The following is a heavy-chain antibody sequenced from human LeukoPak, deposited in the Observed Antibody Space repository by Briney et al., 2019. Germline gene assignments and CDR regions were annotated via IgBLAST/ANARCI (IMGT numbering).Heavy chain of an antibody. D-gene: IGHD3-10*01. Sequence: SETLSLTCSVSGGSMSSPSFYWAWIRQPPGKGLEWIGNIYYSGSTYYNPSLQSRVTISVDTSKNQFSLKLTSVTAADKAVYYCASMSRGVILGPNYYSYYMEVCGKGATVIVSS. CDR1: GGSMSSPSFY. J-gene: IGHJ6*03. CDR2: IYYSGST. CDR3: ASMSRGVILGPNYYSYYMEV. V-gene: IGHV4-39*01.